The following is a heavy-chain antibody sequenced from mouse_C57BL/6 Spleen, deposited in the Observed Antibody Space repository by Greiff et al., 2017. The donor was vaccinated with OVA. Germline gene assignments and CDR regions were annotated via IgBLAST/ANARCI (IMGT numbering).Heavy chain of an antibody. D-gene: IGHD1-1*01. CDR2: INPNNGGT. Sequence: EVQLQHSGPELVKPGASVKMSCKASGYTFTDYNMHWVKQSHGKSLEWIGYINPNNGGTSYNQKFKGKATLTVNKSSSTAYMELRSLTSEDSAVYYCARRTTVVATDYYAMDYWGQGTSVTVSS. J-gene: IGHJ4*01. CDR1: GYTFTDYN. CDR3: ARRTTVVATDYYAMDY. V-gene: IGHV1-22*01.